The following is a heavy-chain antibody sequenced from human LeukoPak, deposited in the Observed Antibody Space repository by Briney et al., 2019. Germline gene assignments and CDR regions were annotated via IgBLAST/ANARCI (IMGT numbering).Heavy chain of an antibody. D-gene: IGHD3-22*01. CDR1: GASISTSY. V-gene: IGHV4-4*07. J-gene: IGHJ4*02. Sequence: SETLSLTCTISGASISTSYWRSTRQSAGKGLELIGLIYASGSTKYNPSLKSRVTMSVDTSKNQFSLNLSSVTAADTAVYYCARDPYDGSVYHGPLDYWGQGTLVTVSS. CDR3: ARDPYDGSVYHGPLDY. CDR2: IYASGST.